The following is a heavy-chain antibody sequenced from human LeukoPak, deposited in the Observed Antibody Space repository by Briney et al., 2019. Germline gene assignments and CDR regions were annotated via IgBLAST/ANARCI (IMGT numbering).Heavy chain of an antibody. D-gene: IGHD1-26*01. CDR3: ARAPSGATNDAFDI. J-gene: IGHJ3*02. CDR1: GGSFSGYY. V-gene: IGHV4-34*01. Sequence: SETLSLTCAVYGGSFSGYYWSWIRQPPGKGLEWIGEINHSGSTNYNPSLKSRVTISVDTSKNQFSLKLSSVIAADTAVYYCARAPSGATNDAFDIWGQGTMVTVSS. CDR2: INHSGST.